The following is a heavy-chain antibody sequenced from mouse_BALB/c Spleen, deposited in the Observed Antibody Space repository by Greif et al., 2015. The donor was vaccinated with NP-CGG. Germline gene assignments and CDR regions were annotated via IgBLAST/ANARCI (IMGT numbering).Heavy chain of an antibody. CDR1: GYTFTDYN. CDR2: INPNNGGT. V-gene: IGHV1-18*01. CDR3: ARRDYYGNFYAMDY. Sequence: EVQLQQSGPELVKPGASVKIPCKASGYTFTDYNMDWVKQSHGKSLEWIGDINPNNGGTIYNQKFKGKVTLTVDKSSSTAYMELRSLTSEDTAVYYCARRDYYGNFYAMDYWGQGTSVTVSS. D-gene: IGHD2-1*01. J-gene: IGHJ4*01.